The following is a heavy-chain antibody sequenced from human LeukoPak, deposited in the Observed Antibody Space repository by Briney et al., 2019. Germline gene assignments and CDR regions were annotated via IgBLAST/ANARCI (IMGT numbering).Heavy chain of an antibody. CDR2: INPNSGGT. D-gene: IGHD6-13*01. CDR1: GYTFTGYY. J-gene: IGHJ6*03. Sequence: ASVKVSCKASGYTFTGYYMHWVRQAPGQGLEWMGWINPNSGGTNYAQKFQGRVTMTRDTSISTAYMELSRPRSDDTAVYYCARSSSSWYAGRYYYMDVWGKGTTVTVSS. V-gene: IGHV1-2*02. CDR3: ARSSSSWYAGRYYYMDV.